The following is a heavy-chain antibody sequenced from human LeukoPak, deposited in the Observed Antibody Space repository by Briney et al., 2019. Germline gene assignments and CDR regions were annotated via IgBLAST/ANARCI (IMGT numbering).Heavy chain of an antibody. CDR1: GGSISSSSYY. D-gene: IGHD2-15*01. Sequence: SETLSLTCNVSGGSISSSSYYWGWIRQPPGKGLEWIGTIYYSGSTYYNPSLKSRVTISVDTSKNQFSLKLSSVTAADTAVYYCARQPRYCSGGSCYHFDYWGQGTLVTVSS. CDR3: ARQPRYCSGGSCYHFDY. V-gene: IGHV4-39*01. J-gene: IGHJ4*02. CDR2: IYYSGST.